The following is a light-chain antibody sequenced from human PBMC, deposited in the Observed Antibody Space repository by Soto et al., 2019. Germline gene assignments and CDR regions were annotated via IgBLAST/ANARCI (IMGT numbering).Light chain of an antibody. J-gene: IGKJ3*01. CDR2: DAS. Sequence: EIVLTQSPATLSLSPGERATLSCRASQSVSSYLAWYQQKPGQAPRLLIYDASNRATGIPARFSGSGSGTDFTLTISSLDPDFLAFYYGQRGTNWLGFICAPGTRVDIK. V-gene: IGKV3-11*01. CDR3: QRGTNWLGFI. CDR1: QSVSSY.